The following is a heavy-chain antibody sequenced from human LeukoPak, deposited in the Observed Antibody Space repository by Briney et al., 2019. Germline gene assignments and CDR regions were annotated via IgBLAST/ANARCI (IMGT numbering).Heavy chain of an antibody. CDR3: ARGGDSSSWYSRKILDY. Sequence: PGGSLRLSCAASGFTFSSYSMNWVRQAPGKGLEWVSSISSSSSYIYYADSVKGRFTISRDNAKNSLYLQMNSLRAEDTAVYYCARGGDSSSWYSRKILDYWGQGTLVTVSS. J-gene: IGHJ4*02. CDR1: GFTFSSYS. V-gene: IGHV3-21*01. CDR2: ISSSSSYI. D-gene: IGHD6-13*01.